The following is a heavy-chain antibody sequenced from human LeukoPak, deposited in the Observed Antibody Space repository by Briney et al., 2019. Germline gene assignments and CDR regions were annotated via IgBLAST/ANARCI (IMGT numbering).Heavy chain of an antibody. CDR2: IYYTGST. D-gene: IGHD1-7*01. J-gene: IGHJ6*03. CDR3: ARDNWNYGNYYYYMDV. CDR1: GGSISSYY. Sequence: SETLSLTCTVSGGSISSYYWSWIRQPPGKGLEWIGYIYYTGSTNYNPSLKSRVTISIDTSKNQFSLKLSSVTAADTAVYYCARDNWNYGNYYYYMDVWGKGTTVTVSS. V-gene: IGHV4-59*01.